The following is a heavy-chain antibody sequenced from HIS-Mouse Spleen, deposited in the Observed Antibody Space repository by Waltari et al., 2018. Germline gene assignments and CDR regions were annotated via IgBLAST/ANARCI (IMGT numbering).Heavy chain of an antibody. CDR2: IYYSGST. CDR3: ARDFVTVLGYCSGGSCFLGY. D-gene: IGHD2-15*01. V-gene: IGHV4-39*07. J-gene: IGHJ4*02. Sequence: QLQLQESGPGLVKPSETLSLTCTVPGGSIRSSSYYWGWIRQPPGQGREWIGSIYYSGSTYYNPSLKSRVTISVDTSKNQFSLKLSSVTAADTAVYYCARDFVTVLGYCSGGSCFLGYWGQGTLVTVSS. CDR1: GGSIRSSSYY.